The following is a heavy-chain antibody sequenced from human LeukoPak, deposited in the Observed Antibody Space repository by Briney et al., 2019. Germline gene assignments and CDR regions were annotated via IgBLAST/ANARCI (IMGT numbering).Heavy chain of an antibody. CDR1: GGSISSYY. D-gene: IGHD2-21*02. CDR3: ARRRPFNDFSYYYGMDV. J-gene: IGHJ6*02. V-gene: IGHV4-59*08. CDR2: IYYSGST. Sequence: SGTLSLTCTVSGGSISSYYWSWIRQPPGKGLEWIGYIYYSGSTNYNPSLKSRVTISVDTSKNQFSLKLSSVTAADTAVYYCARRRPFNDFSYYYGMDVWGQGTTVTVSS.